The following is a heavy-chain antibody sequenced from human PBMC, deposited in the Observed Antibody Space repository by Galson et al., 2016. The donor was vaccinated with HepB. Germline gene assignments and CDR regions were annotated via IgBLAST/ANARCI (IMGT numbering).Heavy chain of an antibody. Sequence: LRLSCAASGFTFSKTSMHWVRQAPGTGLEWLAVISDNGVNKYHSDSVKGRFTISRDNSKNTLYLQMNSLKAEDTAVYYCAPRALVWLGEGRGYWGQGTLVTVSS. D-gene: IGHD3-10*01. CDR3: APRALVWLGEGRGY. CDR1: GFTFSKTS. J-gene: IGHJ4*02. CDR2: ISDNGVNK. V-gene: IGHV3-30*03.